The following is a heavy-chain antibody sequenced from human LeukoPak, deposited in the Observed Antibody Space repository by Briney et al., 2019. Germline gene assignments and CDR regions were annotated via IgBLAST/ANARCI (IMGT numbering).Heavy chain of an antibody. CDR1: GFSLSTSGVG. J-gene: IGHJ3*02. CDR3: ALTYYYDSSGYYSGAFDI. D-gene: IGHD3-22*01. Sequence: SGPTLVKPTQTLTLTCTFSGFSLSTSGVGVGWIRQPPGKALEWLALIYWDDDKRYSPSLKSRLTITKDTSKNQVVLTMTNMDPVDTATYYCALTYYYDSSGYYSGAFDIWGQGTMVTVSS. CDR2: IYWDDDK. V-gene: IGHV2-5*02.